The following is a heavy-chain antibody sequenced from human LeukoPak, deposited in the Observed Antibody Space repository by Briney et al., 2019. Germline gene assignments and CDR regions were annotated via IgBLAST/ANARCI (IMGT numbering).Heavy chain of an antibody. CDR3: ARFSSIAAAFDY. Sequence: KPSETLSLTCTVSGGSISNYYWSWIRQPAGKGLEWIGRIYTSGTTHYNPSPKSRVTMSVDTSKNQFSLNLSSVTAADTAVYYCARFSSIAAAFDYWGLGTLVTVSS. CDR2: IYTSGTT. D-gene: IGHD6-13*01. CDR1: GGSISNYY. J-gene: IGHJ4*02. V-gene: IGHV4-4*07.